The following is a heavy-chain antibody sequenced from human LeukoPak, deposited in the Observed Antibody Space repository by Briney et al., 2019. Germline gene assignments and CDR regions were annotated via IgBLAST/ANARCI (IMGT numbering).Heavy chain of an antibody. CDR3: ARGIPRYYGSGSYPDP. Sequence: ASVKVSCKASGYTFTSYDINWVRQATGQGLEWMGWMNPNSGNTGYAQKFQGRVTMTRNTSISTAYMELSSLRSEDTAVYYCARGIPRYYGSGSYPDPWGQGTLVTVSS. D-gene: IGHD3-10*01. CDR1: GYTFTSYD. CDR2: MNPNSGNT. J-gene: IGHJ5*02. V-gene: IGHV1-8*01.